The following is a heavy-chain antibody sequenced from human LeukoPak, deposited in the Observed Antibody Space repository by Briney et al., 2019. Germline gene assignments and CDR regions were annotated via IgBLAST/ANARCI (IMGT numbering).Heavy chain of an antibody. V-gene: IGHV4-59*02. CDR1: GASVSSYY. CDR3: ARYYADVNGYYYYYDY. J-gene: IGHJ4*02. D-gene: IGHD3-22*01. Sequence: LETLSLTCTVPGASVSSYYWSWIRKPPGKGLEWIGLSAHTGSSSCNPSLKSRVSKSVDKSMNHFSLRLTSVTTADTAVYYCARYYADVNGYYYYYDYWGQGTLVTVSS. CDR2: SAHTGSS.